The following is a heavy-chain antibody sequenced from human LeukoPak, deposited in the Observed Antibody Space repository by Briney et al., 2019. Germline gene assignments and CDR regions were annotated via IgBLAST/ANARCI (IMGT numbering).Heavy chain of an antibody. D-gene: IGHD1-14*01. CDR1: GFTFSSYA. V-gene: IGHV3-23*01. CDR3: AKATSTRTFYAPFDY. J-gene: IGHJ4*02. Sequence: GGSLRLSCAASGFTFSSYAMSWVRQAPGKGVEWVSAISGSGGSTYYADSVKGRFTISRDNSKNTLYLQVNSLRAEDTAVYYCAKATSTRTFYAPFDYWGQGTLVTVSS. CDR2: ISGSGGST.